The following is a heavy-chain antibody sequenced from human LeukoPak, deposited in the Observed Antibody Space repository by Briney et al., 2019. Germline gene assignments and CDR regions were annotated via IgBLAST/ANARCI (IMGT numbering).Heavy chain of an antibody. V-gene: IGHV4-34*01. D-gene: IGHD2-2*01. Sequence: SETLSLTCAVYGGSFSGYYWSWIRQPPGKGLEWIGEINHSGSTNYNPSLKSRVTISVDTSKNQFSLKLSSVTAADTAVYYCARGAGRGFVVVPAAMRAFDIWGQGTMVTVSS. J-gene: IGHJ3*02. CDR2: INHSGST. CDR1: GGSFSGYY. CDR3: ARGAGRGFVVVPAAMRAFDI.